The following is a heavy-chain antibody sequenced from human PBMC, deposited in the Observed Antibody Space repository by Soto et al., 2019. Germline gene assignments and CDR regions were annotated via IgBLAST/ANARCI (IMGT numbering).Heavy chain of an antibody. J-gene: IGHJ6*02. Sequence: SVKVSCKASGGTFSSYAISWVRQAPGQGLEWMGGIIPIFGTADYAQKFQGRVTITADESTSTAYMDLSSLRSEDTAVYFCATVRSMYNWNYHDGMDVWGQGTTVTVSS. CDR1: GGTFSSYA. V-gene: IGHV1-69*13. D-gene: IGHD1-20*01. CDR2: IIPIFGTA. CDR3: ATVRSMYNWNYHDGMDV.